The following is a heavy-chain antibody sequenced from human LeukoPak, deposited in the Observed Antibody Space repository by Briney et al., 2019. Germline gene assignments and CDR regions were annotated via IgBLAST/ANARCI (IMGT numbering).Heavy chain of an antibody. CDR1: RYTFTVYY. Sequence: ASVKVSCKASRYTFTVYYIHWLRQAPGQGLEWMGWIIPNSGGTKYAQKFQDRVTMTRDTSISTAYMELSRLRSDDTAVYYCARDPQDIVLMVYPSGVFDYWGQGTLVTVSS. J-gene: IGHJ4*02. V-gene: IGHV1-2*02. CDR2: IIPNSGGT. CDR3: ARDPQDIVLMVYPSGVFDY. D-gene: IGHD2-8*01.